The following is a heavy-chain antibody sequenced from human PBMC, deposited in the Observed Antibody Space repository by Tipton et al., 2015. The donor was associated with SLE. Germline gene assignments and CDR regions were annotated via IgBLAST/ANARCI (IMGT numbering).Heavy chain of an antibody. D-gene: IGHD3-22*01. Sequence: TLSLTCTVSGYSISSGYFWGWVRQPPGKGLEWIGTIYQDGSTYYNPSLKSRVTISLDMSRNQFSLILSSVTAADTAVYYCARLSTDYADRSGYGYFDHWGQGTLVTVSS. V-gene: IGHV4-38-2*02. CDR3: ARLSTDYADRSGYGYFDH. CDR1: GYSISSGYF. J-gene: IGHJ4*02. CDR2: IYQDGST.